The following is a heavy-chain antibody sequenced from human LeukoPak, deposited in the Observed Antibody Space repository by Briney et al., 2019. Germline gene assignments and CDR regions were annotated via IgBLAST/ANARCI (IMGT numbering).Heavy chain of an antibody. CDR2: ITSSGTTK. D-gene: IGHD6-13*01. Sequence: GGSLRLTCAASGFSFSSYEMNWVRQAPGRGLEWVSYITSSGTTKYYADSVKGRFTISRDNAKNSLYLQMNSLRAEDTAVYYCARDSHSSSWYSEFDYWGQGTLVTVSS. CDR1: GFSFSSYE. V-gene: IGHV3-48*03. CDR3: ARDSHSSSWYSEFDY. J-gene: IGHJ4*02.